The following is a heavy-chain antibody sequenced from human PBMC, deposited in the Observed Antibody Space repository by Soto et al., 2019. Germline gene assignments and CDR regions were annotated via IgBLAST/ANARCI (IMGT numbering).Heavy chain of an antibody. Sequence: GGSLRLSCAASGFTFSSYAMHWVRQAPGKGLEWVAAISYDGSNKYYADSVKGRFTISRDNSKNTLYLQMNSLRAEDTAVYYCARDRRYDYVWGSYRYVYYYYGMDVWGQGTTVTVSS. D-gene: IGHD3-16*02. J-gene: IGHJ6*02. CDR3: ARDRRYDYVWGSYRYVYYYYGMDV. CDR2: ISYDGSNK. CDR1: GFTFSSYA. V-gene: IGHV3-30-3*01.